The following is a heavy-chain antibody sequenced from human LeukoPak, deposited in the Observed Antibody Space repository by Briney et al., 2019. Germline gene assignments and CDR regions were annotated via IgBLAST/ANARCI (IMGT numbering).Heavy chain of an antibody. V-gene: IGHV1-8*03. CDR2: INPNSGNT. D-gene: IGHD3-9*01. CDR1: GYTFTGYY. J-gene: IGHJ4*02. Sequence: ASVKVSCKASGYTFTGYYMHWVRQAPGQGLEWMGWINPNSGNTGYAQKFQGRVTITRNTSISTAYMELSSLRSEDTAVYYCATGWLDFDYWGQGTLVTVSS. CDR3: ATGWLDFDY.